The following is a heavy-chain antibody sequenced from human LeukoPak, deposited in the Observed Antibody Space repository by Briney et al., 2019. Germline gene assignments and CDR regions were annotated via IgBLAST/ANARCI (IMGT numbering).Heavy chain of an antibody. CDR3: ASRDFWSGLNYYGMDV. CDR2: MNPNSGNT. J-gene: IGHJ6*02. V-gene: IGHV1-8*01. D-gene: IGHD3-3*01. Sequence: ASVKVSYKASGYTFTSYDINWVRQATGQGLEWMGWMNPNSGNTGYAQKFQGRVTMTRNTSISTAYMELSSLRSEDTAVYYCASRDFWSGLNYYGMDVWGQGTTVTVSS. CDR1: GYTFTSYD.